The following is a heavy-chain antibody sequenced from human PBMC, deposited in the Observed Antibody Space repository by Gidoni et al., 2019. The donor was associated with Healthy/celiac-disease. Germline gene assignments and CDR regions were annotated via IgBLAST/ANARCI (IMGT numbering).Heavy chain of an antibody. D-gene: IGHD3-3*01. CDR3: ARHPTIFGVVGPGRPYAFDI. CDR1: GGSISSSSYY. Sequence: QLQLQESGPGLVKPSETLSLTCTVSGGSISSSSYYWGWIRQPPGKGLEWIGSIYYSGRTYYNPSLKSRVTISVDTSKNQFSLKLSSVTAADTAVYYCARHPTIFGVVGPGRPYAFDIWGQGTMVTVSS. J-gene: IGHJ3*02. V-gene: IGHV4-39*01. CDR2: IYYSGRT.